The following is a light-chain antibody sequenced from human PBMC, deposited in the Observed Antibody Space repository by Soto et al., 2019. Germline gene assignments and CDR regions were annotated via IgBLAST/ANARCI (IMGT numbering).Light chain of an antibody. CDR3: QHFGDSPIT. CDR2: GAS. J-gene: IGKJ5*01. Sequence: EIVLTQSTGTLSLSPGDRATLSCRASQSVSRSYLGWYQQKPGQAPRLLIYGASTRATGIPDRFSGTGSGTDFTLTISRLEPEDFAVYYCQHFGDSPITFAQRTRLETK. CDR1: QSVSRSY. V-gene: IGKV3-20*01.